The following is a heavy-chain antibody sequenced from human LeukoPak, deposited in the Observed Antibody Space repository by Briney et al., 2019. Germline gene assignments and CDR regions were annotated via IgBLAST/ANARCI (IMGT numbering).Heavy chain of an antibody. CDR3: TTIRSSVTKILDY. CDR2: SRNKGQSYTT. Sequence: GGSLRLSCAVSGFTFSDHCMDWVRQTPGKRLEWVARSRNKGQSYTTVYAASVKARFTISRDVSKNLLYLQMNSLKSEDTAVYYCTTIRSSVTKILDYWGQGTLVTVSS. J-gene: IGHJ4*02. V-gene: IGHV3-72*01. CDR1: GFTFSDHC. D-gene: IGHD4-17*01.